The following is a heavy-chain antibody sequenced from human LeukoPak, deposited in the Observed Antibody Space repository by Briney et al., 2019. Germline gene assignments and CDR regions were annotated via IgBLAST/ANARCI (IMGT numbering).Heavy chain of an antibody. Sequence: PGASLRLSCAASGFTFSSYAMSWVRQAPGKGLEWVGFIRSKAYGGTTEYAASVKGRFTISRDDSKSIAYLQMNSLKTEDTAVYYCTREGRGYSYGLLDYWGQGTLVTVSS. J-gene: IGHJ4*02. D-gene: IGHD5-18*01. V-gene: IGHV3-49*02. CDR2: IRSKAYGGTT. CDR3: TREGRGYSYGLLDY. CDR1: GFTFSSYA.